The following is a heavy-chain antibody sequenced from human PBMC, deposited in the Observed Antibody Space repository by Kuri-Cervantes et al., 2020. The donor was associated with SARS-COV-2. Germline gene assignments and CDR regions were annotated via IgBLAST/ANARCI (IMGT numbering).Heavy chain of an antibody. CDR2: ISWNSGSI. D-gene: IGHD2-15*01. CDR1: GFTFDDYA. CDR3: ARVCSGGSCYRY. Sequence: GGSLRLSCAASGFTFDDYAMHWVRQAPGKGLEWVSGISWNSGSIGYADSVKGRFTISRDNAKNTLYLQINSLRAEDTAVYYCARVCSGGSCYRYWGQGTLVTVSS. J-gene: IGHJ4*02. V-gene: IGHV3-9*01.